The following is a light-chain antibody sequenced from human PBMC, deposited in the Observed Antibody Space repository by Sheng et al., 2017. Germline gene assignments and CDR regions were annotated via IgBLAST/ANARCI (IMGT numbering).Light chain of an antibody. CDR3: QKYNSVPFT. Sequence: DIQMTQSPSSLSASVGDRVTITCRASQGITNNLAWYQQKPGNATKLLIYASSTLQSGVPSRFSGSGSRTDFTLTISSLQPEDVATYYCQKYNSVPFTFGPGTKVDIK. CDR2: ASS. V-gene: IGKV1-27*01. J-gene: IGKJ3*01. CDR1: QGITNN.